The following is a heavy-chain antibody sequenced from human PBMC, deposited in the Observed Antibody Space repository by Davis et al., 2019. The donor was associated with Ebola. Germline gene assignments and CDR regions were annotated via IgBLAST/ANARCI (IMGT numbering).Heavy chain of an antibody. CDR1: GYTFTSYG. J-gene: IGHJ4*02. CDR3: ARERFRNSRQCDY. Sequence: AASVKVSCKASGYTFTSYGISWVRQAPGQGLEWMGWISAYNGNTNYAQKFQGRVTITADESTSTAYMELSSLRSEDTAVYYCARERFRNSRQCDYWGQGTLVTVSS. D-gene: IGHD4-11*01. CDR2: ISAYNGNT. V-gene: IGHV1-18*01.